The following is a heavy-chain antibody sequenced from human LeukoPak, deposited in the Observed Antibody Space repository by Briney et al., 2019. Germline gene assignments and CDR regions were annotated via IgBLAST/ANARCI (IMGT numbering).Heavy chain of an antibody. D-gene: IGHD2-8*02. V-gene: IGHV3-21*01. CDR2: ISSSSSYI. CDR1: GFTVSSYS. CDR3: ASYLYWWSDLGY. Sequence: GGSLRLSCAASGFTVSSYSMNWVRQAPGKGLEWVSSISSSSSYIYYADSVKGRFTISRDNAKNSLYLQMNSLRAEDTAVYYCASYLYWWSDLGYWGQGTLVTVSS. J-gene: IGHJ4*02.